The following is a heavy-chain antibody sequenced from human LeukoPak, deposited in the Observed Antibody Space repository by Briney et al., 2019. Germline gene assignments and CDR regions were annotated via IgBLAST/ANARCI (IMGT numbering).Heavy chain of an antibody. D-gene: IGHD2-21*01. CDR1: GYSFTDYY. V-gene: IGHV1-2*02. CDR3: ARADRLHGGPYLIGP. Sequence: ASVKVSCKASGYSFTDYYMHWVRQAPGQGLEWMGWINPNSGGTSFAQKFQGRVTMNRDTSITTVYMEVSWLTSDDTAIYYCARADRLHGGPYLIGPWGQGTLVTVSS. J-gene: IGHJ5*02. CDR2: INPNSGGT.